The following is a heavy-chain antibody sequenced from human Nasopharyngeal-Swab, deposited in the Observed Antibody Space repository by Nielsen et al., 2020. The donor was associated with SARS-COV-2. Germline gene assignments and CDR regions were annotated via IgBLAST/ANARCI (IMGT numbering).Heavy chain of an antibody. CDR3: ARTLGGSYFADFDY. CDR2: ISYDGSNK. Sequence: GGSLRPPCAASGFPFSSYAMHWVRQAPGKGLEWVAVISYDGSNKYYADSVKGRFTISRDNSKNTLNLQMNSLRAEDTAVYYCARTLGGSYFADFDYWGQGTLVTVSS. V-gene: IGHV3-30-3*01. CDR1: GFPFSSYA. D-gene: IGHD1-26*01. J-gene: IGHJ4*02.